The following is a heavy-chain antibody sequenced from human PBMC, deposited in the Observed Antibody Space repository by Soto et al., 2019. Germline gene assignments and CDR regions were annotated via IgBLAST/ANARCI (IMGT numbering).Heavy chain of an antibody. CDR2: ISWHSGSI. J-gene: IGHJ6*03. CDR3: AKAGYSLSMDV. D-gene: IGHD4-4*01. CDR1: GFTFDDYA. V-gene: IGHV3-9*01. Sequence: EVQLVESGGGLVQPGRSLRLSCAASGFTFDDYAMHWVRQAPGKGLEWVSGISWHSGSIGYADSVKGRFTISRDNAKNSLYLQMNSLRAEDTALYYCAKAGYSLSMDVWGKGTTVTVSS.